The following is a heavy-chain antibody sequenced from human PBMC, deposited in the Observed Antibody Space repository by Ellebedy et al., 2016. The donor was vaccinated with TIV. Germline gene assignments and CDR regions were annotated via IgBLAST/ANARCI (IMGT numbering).Heavy chain of an antibody. D-gene: IGHD2-15*01. CDR1: GFSFDDYA. CDR3: AKDLSTHCSGGSCPLDS. J-gene: IGHJ4*02. CDR2: ISWDDEST. V-gene: IGHV3-43D*03. Sequence: PGGSLRLSCAASGFSFDDYAMHWVRQTPGKGPEWVSLISWDDESTYYADSVKGRFTISRDNSKNSLYLQMNSLRPEDTALYYCAKDLSTHCSGGSCPLDSWGQGTLVTVSP.